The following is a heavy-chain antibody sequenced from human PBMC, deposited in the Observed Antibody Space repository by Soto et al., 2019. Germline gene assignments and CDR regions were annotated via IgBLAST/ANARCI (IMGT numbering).Heavy chain of an antibody. CDR2: IYKSAST. Sequence: QVQLQESGPGLVKPSETLSLTCTVAGGSVTSESYYWSWLRQPPGKGLEWVGSIYKSASTHYNPSLKSRVTISVDTSKNQFSLKLNSVTTADTAIYFCASGNSASAYIDHWGQGTLVTVSS. CDR3: ASGNSASAYIDH. CDR1: GGSVTSESYY. V-gene: IGHV4-61*01. J-gene: IGHJ4*02. D-gene: IGHD1-26*01.